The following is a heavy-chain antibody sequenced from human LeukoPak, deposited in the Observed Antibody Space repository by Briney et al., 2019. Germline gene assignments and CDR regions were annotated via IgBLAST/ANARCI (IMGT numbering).Heavy chain of an antibody. J-gene: IGHJ3*02. Sequence: ASVRVSCKASGYTFTGYYMHWVRQAPGQGLEWMGWINPNSGGTNYAQKFQGRVTMTRDTSISTAYMELSRLRSDDTAVYYCARDYGDYLGYAFDIWGQGTMVTVSS. D-gene: IGHD4-17*01. CDR3: ARDYGDYLGYAFDI. CDR2: INPNSGGT. CDR1: GYTFTGYY. V-gene: IGHV1-2*02.